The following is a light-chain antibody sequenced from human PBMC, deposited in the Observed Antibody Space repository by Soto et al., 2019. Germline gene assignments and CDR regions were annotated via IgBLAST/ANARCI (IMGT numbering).Light chain of an antibody. CDR2: GAS. V-gene: IGKV3-20*01. Sequence: EIVLTQSPGTLSLSPGERATLSCRASQSVSSSYLACYQQKPGQAPRLLIYGASSRATGIPDRFSGSGSGRDCTLTISRLEPEDFAVYYCQQYGSSPPYTFGQGTKLEIK. J-gene: IGKJ2*01. CDR1: QSVSSSY. CDR3: QQYGSSPPYT.